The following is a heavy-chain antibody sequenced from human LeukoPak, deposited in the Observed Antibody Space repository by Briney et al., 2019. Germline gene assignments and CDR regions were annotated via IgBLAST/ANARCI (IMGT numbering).Heavy chain of an antibody. V-gene: IGHV3-21*01. D-gene: IGHD1-7*01. J-gene: IGHJ3*02. CDR3: ARDQELLAFDI. CDR1: GFTFSSYS. CDR2: ISSSSSYI. Sequence: GGSLRLSCAASGFTFSSYSMNWVRQAPGKGLEWVSSISSSSSYICYADSVKGRFTISRDNAKNSLYLQMNSLRAEDTAVYYCARDQELLAFDIWGQGTMVTVSS.